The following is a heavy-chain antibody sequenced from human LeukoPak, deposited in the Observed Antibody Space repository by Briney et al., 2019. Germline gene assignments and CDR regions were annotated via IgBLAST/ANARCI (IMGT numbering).Heavy chain of an antibody. V-gene: IGHV3-66*01. Sequence: GGSLRLSCAASGFTVSSNYMSWVRQAPGKGLEWVSVIYSGGSTYYADSVKGRFTVSRDNSKNTLYLQMNSLRAEDTAVYYCAREGSFRSGWYYFDYWGQGTLVTVSS. D-gene: IGHD6-19*01. CDR1: GFTVSSNY. CDR2: IYSGGST. J-gene: IGHJ4*02. CDR3: AREGSFRSGWYYFDY.